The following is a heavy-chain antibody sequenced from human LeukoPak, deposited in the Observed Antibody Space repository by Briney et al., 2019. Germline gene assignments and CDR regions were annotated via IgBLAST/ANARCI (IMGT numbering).Heavy chain of an antibody. CDR1: GFTVSSYY. CDR2: IYSGDTT. J-gene: IGHJ4*02. Sequence: GGSLRLSCAASGFTVSSYYMSWVRQAPGKGLEWVSAIYSGDTTYYADSVKGRFTVSRDNSKNTVYLQMNSLRGEDTALYSCAKDIRRGENYGYDQFAYWGQGTLVTVSS. V-gene: IGHV3-53*05. CDR3: AKDIRRGENYGYDQFAY. D-gene: IGHD5-18*01.